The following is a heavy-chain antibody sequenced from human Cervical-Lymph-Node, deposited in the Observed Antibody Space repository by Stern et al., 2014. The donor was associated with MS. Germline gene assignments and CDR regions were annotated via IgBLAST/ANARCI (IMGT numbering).Heavy chain of an antibody. Sequence: QVQLQQWGAGLLKPSETLSLTCAVYGGSFSGYYWSWIRQPPGKGLEWIGEINHSGSTNYNPSLKSRVTISVDTSKNQFSLKLSSVTAADTAVYYCARSPEYSSSSSLGWIDYWGQGTLVTVSS. J-gene: IGHJ4*02. V-gene: IGHV4-34*01. CDR2: INHSGST. D-gene: IGHD6-6*01. CDR1: GGSFSGYY. CDR3: ARSPEYSSSSSLGWIDY.